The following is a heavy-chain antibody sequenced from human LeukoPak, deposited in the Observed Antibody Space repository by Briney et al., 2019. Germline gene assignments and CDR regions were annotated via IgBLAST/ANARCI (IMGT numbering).Heavy chain of an antibody. CDR3: AKDLSGGDCPDY. D-gene: IGHD2-21*02. Sequence: GGSLRLSCAASGFTFSSYGMHWVRQAPGKGLEWVAVISYDGSDKYYADSVRGRFTISRDNSKNTLYLQMNSLRAEDTAVYYCAKDLSGGDCPDYWGQGTLVTVSS. V-gene: IGHV3-30*18. CDR2: ISYDGSDK. CDR1: GFTFSSYG. J-gene: IGHJ4*02.